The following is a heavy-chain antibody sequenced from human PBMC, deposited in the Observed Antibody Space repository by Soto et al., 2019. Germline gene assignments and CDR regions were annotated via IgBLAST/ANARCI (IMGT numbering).Heavy chain of an antibody. Sequence: SVKVSCKASGGTFSSYAISWVRQAPGQGLEWMGGIIPIFGTANYAQKFQGRVTITADESTSTAYMELSSLRSEDTAVYYCARDTMNYYDSTSPRYNWFDPWGQGTLVTVSS. J-gene: IGHJ5*02. CDR3: ARDTMNYYDSTSPRYNWFDP. D-gene: IGHD3-22*01. CDR2: IIPIFGTA. CDR1: GGTFSSYA. V-gene: IGHV1-69*13.